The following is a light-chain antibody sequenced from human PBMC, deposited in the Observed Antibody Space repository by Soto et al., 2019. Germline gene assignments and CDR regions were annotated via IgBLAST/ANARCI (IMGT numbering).Light chain of an antibody. CDR3: AAWDDTLRARV. Sequence: QSVLAQPPSASGTPGQRVTISCSGSNSNIGRNDVTWYQQVPGTAPPCLIYSNDQRPSGVPDRISGSRSGTSASLAISGLQSGDEAEYYCAAWDDTLRARVFGGGTKLTVL. CDR1: NSNIGRND. V-gene: IGLV1-44*01. CDR2: SND. J-gene: IGLJ2*01.